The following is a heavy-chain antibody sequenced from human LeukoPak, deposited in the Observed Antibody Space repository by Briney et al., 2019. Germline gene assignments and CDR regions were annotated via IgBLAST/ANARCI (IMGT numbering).Heavy chain of an antibody. Sequence: PGGSLRLSCAASGFTFSSYAMHWVRQAPGKGLEWVAVISYDGSNKYYADSVKGRFTISRDNSKNTLYLQMNSLRAEDTAVYYCARGYDILTGYSSHYYYGMDVWGKGTTVTVSS. CDR1: GFTFSSYA. CDR3: ARGYDILTGYSSHYYYGMDV. J-gene: IGHJ6*04. V-gene: IGHV3-30*04. D-gene: IGHD3-9*01. CDR2: ISYDGSNK.